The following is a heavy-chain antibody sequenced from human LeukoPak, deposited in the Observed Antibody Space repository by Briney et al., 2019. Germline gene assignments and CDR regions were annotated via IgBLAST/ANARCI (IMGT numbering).Heavy chain of an antibody. J-gene: IGHJ6*02. CDR2: IYYSGST. CDR3: ARDRYSSSWGSHYYGMDV. CDR1: GGSISSYY. V-gene: IGHV4-59*12. D-gene: IGHD6-13*01. Sequence: SETLSLTCTVSGGSISSYYWSWIRQPPGKGLEWIGSIYYSGSTYYNPSLKSRVTISVDTSKNQFSLKLSSVTAADTAVYYCARDRYSSSWGSHYYGMDVWGQGTTVTVSS.